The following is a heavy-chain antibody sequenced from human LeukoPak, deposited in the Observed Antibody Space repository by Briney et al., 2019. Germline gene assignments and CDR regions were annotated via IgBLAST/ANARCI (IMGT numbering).Heavy chain of an antibody. CDR2: IYYTGSA. D-gene: IGHD4-17*01. V-gene: IGHV4-59*01. Sequence: SETLSLTCIVSGGSISSYYWSWIRQPPGKGLEWIGYIYYTGSANYDPSLKSRITISVDTSKSQFSLKLTSVTAADTAFYYCARGPVTTMNNWFDPWGQGTLVTVSS. CDR3: ARGPVTTMNNWFDP. J-gene: IGHJ5*02. CDR1: GGSISSYY.